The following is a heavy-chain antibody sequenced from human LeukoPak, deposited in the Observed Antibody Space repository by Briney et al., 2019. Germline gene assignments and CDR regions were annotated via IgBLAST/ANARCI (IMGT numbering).Heavy chain of an antibody. J-gene: IGHJ4*02. CDR1: GFTFSSYG. CDR2: ISGSGGST. Sequence: GGTLRLSCAASGFTFSSYGMSWVRQAPGKGLEWVSVISGSGGSTYYADSVKGRFTISRDNSKNTLYLQMNSLRAEDTAVFYCAKGRYQLLSLYFFDYWGQGTLVTVSS. CDR3: AKGRYQLLSLYFFDY. V-gene: IGHV3-23*01. D-gene: IGHD2-2*01.